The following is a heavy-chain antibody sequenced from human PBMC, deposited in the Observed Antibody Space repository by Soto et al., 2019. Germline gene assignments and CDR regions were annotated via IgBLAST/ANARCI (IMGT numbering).Heavy chain of an antibody. CDR3: ARDRAAGTAGMDV. J-gene: IGHJ6*01. V-gene: IGHV3-33*01. D-gene: IGHD6-13*01. CDR1: GFTFSSYG. CDR2: IWYDGSNK. Sequence: QVQLVESGGGVVQPGRSLRLSCAASGFTFSSYGMHWVRQAPGKGLEWVAVIWYDGSNKYYADSVKGRFTISRDNSKNTLYLQRNSLGEEDTAVYYCARDRAAGTAGMDVWGQGTTVTV.